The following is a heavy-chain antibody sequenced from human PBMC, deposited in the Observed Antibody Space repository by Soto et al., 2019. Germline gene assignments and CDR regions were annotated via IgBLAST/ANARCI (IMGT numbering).Heavy chain of an antibody. CDR2: ISGSGGST. V-gene: IGHV3-23*01. CDR3: AKDPSIAAAGTGPNWFDP. CDR1: GFTFSSYA. J-gene: IGHJ5*02. D-gene: IGHD6-13*01. Sequence: GSQRLSCVASGFTFSSYARSWVRQAPGKGLEWVSAISGSGGSTYYADSVKGRFTISRDNSKNTLYLQMNSLRAEDTAVYYCAKDPSIAAAGTGPNWFDPWGQGTLVTVSS.